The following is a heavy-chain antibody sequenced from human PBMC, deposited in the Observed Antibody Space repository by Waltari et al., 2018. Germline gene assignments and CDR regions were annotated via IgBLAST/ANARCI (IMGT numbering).Heavy chain of an antibody. CDR1: GGTLSSST. CDR3: ATEEAYSSSARDWYFDL. J-gene: IGHJ2*01. CDR2: IIPLLGIA. V-gene: IGHV1-69*08. D-gene: IGHD6-6*01. Sequence: QVQLVQSGAEVKKPGSSVKVSCKASGGTLSSSTISWVRQAPGQGLEWMGRIIPLLGIANYAQNVQDRVTITAEKSTSTAYMELSRMRSEDTAVYYCATEEAYSSSARDWYFDLWGRGTLVTVSS.